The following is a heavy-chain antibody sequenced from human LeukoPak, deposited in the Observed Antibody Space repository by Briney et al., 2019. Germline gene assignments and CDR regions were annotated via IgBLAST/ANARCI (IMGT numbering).Heavy chain of an antibody. D-gene: IGHD6-19*01. CDR1: GFTFSSYE. CDR3: ARDATPQYSSGWVFFDS. J-gene: IGHJ4*02. CDR2: ITGSGSTI. Sequence: GGSLRLSCAASGFTFSSYEMNWVRQAPGKGLEWLSYITGSGSTINYADSVKGRFTISRDNVKNSLYLQMNSLRAEDTAVYYCARDATPQYSSGWVFFDSWGQGTLVTVSS. V-gene: IGHV3-48*03.